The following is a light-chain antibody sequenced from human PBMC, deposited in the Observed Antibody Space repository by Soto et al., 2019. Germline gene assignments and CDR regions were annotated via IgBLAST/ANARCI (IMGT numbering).Light chain of an antibody. J-gene: IGKJ1*01. CDR1: QSVSSSY. CDR2: GAS. CDR3: QQYGSSLCT. V-gene: IGKV3-20*01. Sequence: EIVLTQSPGTLSLSPGERATLSCRASQSVSSSYLAWYQQKPGQAPRLLIYGASSRATGIPDSFSGSGSGTDLTLTISRLEPGDFAVYYCQQYGSSLCTFGQGTKVEIK.